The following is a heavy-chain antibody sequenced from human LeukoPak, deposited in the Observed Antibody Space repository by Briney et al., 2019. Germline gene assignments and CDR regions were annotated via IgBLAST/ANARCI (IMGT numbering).Heavy chain of an antibody. CDR1: GFTVSVNY. CDR3: AREAYCSGTSCYAPY. D-gene: IGHD2-2*01. Sequence: GGSLRLSCAASGFTVSVNYISWVRQAPGKGLEWVSIIYIDGSTYYTDSVKGRFTISRDNSENTVYLQMHSLRVEDTAVYYCAREAYCSGTSCYAPYWGQGTLSPSPQ. J-gene: IGHJ4*02. CDR2: IYIDGST. V-gene: IGHV3-53*01.